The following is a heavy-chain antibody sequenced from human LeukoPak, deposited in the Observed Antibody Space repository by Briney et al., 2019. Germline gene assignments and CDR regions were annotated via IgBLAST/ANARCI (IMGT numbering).Heavy chain of an antibody. CDR1: VYTFSGYY. CDR3: ARGTQMRGGSAWFDY. J-gene: IGHJ4*02. Sequence: ASVKVSCKASVYTFSGYYMHWVRQAPGQGLEWMGWINPNSGGTNYAQKFQGRVTMTRDTSISTAYMELSRLRSDDTAVYYCARGTQMRGGSAWFDYWGQGTLVTVSS. V-gene: IGHV1-2*02. D-gene: IGHD1-26*01. CDR2: INPNSGGT.